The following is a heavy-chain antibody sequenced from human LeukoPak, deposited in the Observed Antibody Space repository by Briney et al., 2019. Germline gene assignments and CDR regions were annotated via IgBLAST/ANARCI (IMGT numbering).Heavy chain of an antibody. V-gene: IGHV3-23*01. CDR3: AKSPTVDAAFDI. Sequence: GGSLRLSCAASGFTLSSYAMNWVRQAPGKGLEWVSGIGYTGDSTFYADSVKGRFTVSRDSSKNTLFLHMNSLRAEDTALYYCAKSPTVDAAFDIWGQGTMVTVSS. CDR1: GFTLSSYA. J-gene: IGHJ3*02. D-gene: IGHD4-23*01. CDR2: IGYTGDST.